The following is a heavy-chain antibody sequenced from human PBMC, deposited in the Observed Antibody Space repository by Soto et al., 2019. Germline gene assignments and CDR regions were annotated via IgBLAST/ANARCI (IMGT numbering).Heavy chain of an antibody. V-gene: IGHV1-69*13. CDR1: GGTFSSYA. Sequence: SVKVSCKASGGTFSSYAISWVRQAPGQGLEWMGGIIPIFGTANYAQKFQGRVTITADESTSTAYMELSSLRSEDTAVYYCARIGAFTMIRDDFDIWGQGTMVTV. J-gene: IGHJ3*02. D-gene: IGHD3-22*01. CDR3: ARIGAFTMIRDDFDI. CDR2: IIPIFGTA.